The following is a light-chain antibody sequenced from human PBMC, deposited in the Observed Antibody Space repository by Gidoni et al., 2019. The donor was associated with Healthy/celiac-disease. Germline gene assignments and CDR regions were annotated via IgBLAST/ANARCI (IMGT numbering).Light chain of an antibody. CDR2: GQN. J-gene: IGLJ2*01. CDR3: NSRDSSGNHLVV. V-gene: IGLV3-19*01. Sequence: SSELTQDPAVSVALGQTVRITCQGDRLRSYYASWYQQKPGQAPVLVIYGQNNRPSGIPDRFSGSSSGNTASLTIPGAQAEDAAAYYCNSRDSSGNHLVVFGGGTKLTVL. CDR1: RLRSYY.